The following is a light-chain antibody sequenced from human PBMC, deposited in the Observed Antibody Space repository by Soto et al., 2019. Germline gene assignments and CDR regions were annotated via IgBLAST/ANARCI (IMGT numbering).Light chain of an antibody. CDR3: QTWDTGARVV. CDR2: RSSDGSH. Sequence: QLVLTQSPSASASMGASVKLTCTLSSGHSSYAIAWHQQQPEKGPRYLMMRSSDGSHSKGDGIPDRFSGSSSGAERYLTISSLQSEDEADYYCQTWDTGARVVFGGGTKLTVL. CDR1: SGHSSYA. J-gene: IGLJ2*01. V-gene: IGLV4-69*01.